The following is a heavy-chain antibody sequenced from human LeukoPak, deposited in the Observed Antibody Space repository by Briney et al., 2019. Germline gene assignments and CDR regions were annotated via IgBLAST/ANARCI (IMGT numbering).Heavy chain of an antibody. CDR2: IRYDGSNK. J-gene: IGHJ4*02. D-gene: IGHD6-19*01. CDR1: GFIFDDYG. V-gene: IGHV3-30*02. CDR3: AKDFTGIAVAENN. Sequence: GGSLRLSCAASGFIFDDYGMHWVRQAPGKGLEWVAFIRYDGSNKYYADSVKGRFTISRDNSKNTLYLQMNSLRAEDTAVYYCAKDFTGIAVAENNWGQGTLVTVSS.